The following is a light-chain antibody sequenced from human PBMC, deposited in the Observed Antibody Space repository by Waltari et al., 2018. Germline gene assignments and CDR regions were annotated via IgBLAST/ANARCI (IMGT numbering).Light chain of an antibody. CDR3: SSYTRISTFV. J-gene: IGLJ1*01. Sequence: QSALTQPAAVSGSPGQSITISCTGTSSDVGGSKYVSWFQQKPGEVPKLILYEVNNRPSGVSNRLSGSKSGNTASLTISGLQAEDEADYFCSSYTRISTFVFGTGTEVSVL. CDR2: EVN. CDR1: SSDVGGSKY. V-gene: IGLV2-14*01.